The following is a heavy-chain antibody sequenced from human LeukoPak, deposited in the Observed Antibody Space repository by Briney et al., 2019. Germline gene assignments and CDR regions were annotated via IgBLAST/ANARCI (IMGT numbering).Heavy chain of an antibody. D-gene: IGHD3-22*01. CDR3: AKAGSVISPLEY. J-gene: IGHJ4*02. Sequence: GGSLRLSCVASGFTFDDYAMHWVRQAPGKGLEWVSGISWNSGSIGYADSVKGRFTISRDNAKNSLYLQMNSLRAEDTAFYYCAKAGSVISPLEYWGQGTLVTVSS. CDR1: GFTFDDYA. CDR2: ISWNSGSI. V-gene: IGHV3-9*01.